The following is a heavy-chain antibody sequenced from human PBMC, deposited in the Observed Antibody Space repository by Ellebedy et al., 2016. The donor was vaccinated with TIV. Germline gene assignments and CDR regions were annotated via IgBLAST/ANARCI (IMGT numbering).Heavy chain of an antibody. CDR1: GFSFSWHW. V-gene: IGHV3-74*01. CDR2: INNDGTAT. CDR3: ARAQLSGMDV. J-gene: IGHJ6*02. Sequence: GESLKISXAASGFSFSWHWMHWVRQAPGKGLVWVSRINNDGTATTYADSVKGRFTISRDNTKNTLYLQMNSLRAEDTAVYYCARAQLSGMDVWGQGTTVTVSS.